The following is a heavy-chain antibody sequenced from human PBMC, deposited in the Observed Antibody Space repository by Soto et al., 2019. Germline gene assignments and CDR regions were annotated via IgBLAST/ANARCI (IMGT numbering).Heavy chain of an antibody. J-gene: IGHJ1*01. V-gene: IGHV2-5*01. CDR1: GFSLSTNAVG. D-gene: IGHD6-13*01. CDR3: AREDSSSWYGH. CDR2: IYWNDDK. Sequence: QITLKESGPTLVKPTQTLTLTCTFPGFSLSTNAVGVGWIRQPPGKALEWLALIYWNDDKRYSPSLKSRLTITKATSKNQVGLTMTTVDPVDTATYYCAREDSSSWYGHWGHGTLVTFSS.